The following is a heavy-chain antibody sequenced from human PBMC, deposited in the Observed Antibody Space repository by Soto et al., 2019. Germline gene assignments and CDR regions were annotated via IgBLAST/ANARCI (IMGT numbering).Heavy chain of an antibody. CDR3: ASKPSAHIKAFQH. CDR2: INHSGST. CDR1: GGSFSGYY. D-gene: IGHD2-21*01. J-gene: IGHJ1*01. Sequence: SETLSLTCAVYGGSFSGYYWSWIRQPPGKGLEWIGEINHSGSTNYNPSLKSRVTISVDTSKNQFSLKLSSVTAADTAVYYCASKPSAHIKAFQHWGQGTLVTVSS. V-gene: IGHV4-34*01.